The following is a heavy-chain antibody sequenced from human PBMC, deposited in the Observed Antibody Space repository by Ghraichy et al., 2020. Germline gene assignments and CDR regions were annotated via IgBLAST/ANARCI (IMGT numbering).Heavy chain of an antibody. J-gene: IGHJ4*02. CDR2: IYPGDSDT. V-gene: IGHV5-51*01. D-gene: IGHD3-10*01. CDR3: ARSGTAVRGVNGLWLSGPSDY. Sequence: GESLNISCKGSGYIFTSYWIVWVRQMPGKGLEWMGIIYPGDSDTTYSPSFQGQVTISADKSISTAYLQWSSLRASDTAMYYCARSGTAVRGVNGLWLSGPSDYWGQGTPVTVSS. CDR1: GYIFTSYW.